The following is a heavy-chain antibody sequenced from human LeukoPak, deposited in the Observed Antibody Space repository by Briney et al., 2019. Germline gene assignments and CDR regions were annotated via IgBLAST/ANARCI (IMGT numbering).Heavy chain of an antibody. D-gene: IGHD3-9*01. V-gene: IGHV3-48*04. CDR2: ISSSSSTI. CDR3: ARDSGFAVAYGMDV. J-gene: IGHJ6*02. Sequence: GGSLRLSCAASGFTCSSYSMNWVRQAPGKGLEWVSYISSSSSTIYYADSVKGRFTISRDNAKNSLYLQMNSLRAEDTAVYYCARDSGFAVAYGMDVWGQGTTVTVSS. CDR1: GFTCSSYS.